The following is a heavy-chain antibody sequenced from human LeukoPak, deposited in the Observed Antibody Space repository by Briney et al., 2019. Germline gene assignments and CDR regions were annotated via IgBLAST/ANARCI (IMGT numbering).Heavy chain of an antibody. CDR1: GFTFSTYT. CDR2: ISSSSNNI. V-gene: IGHV3-21*01. Sequence: GGSLRLFCAASGFTFSTYTMNWVRQAPGKGLEWVSSISSSSNNIYYADSVKGRFTISRDNAMNSVYLQMNSLRVEDTAVYYCARGYQRPDYWGQGTLITVSS. J-gene: IGHJ4*02. CDR3: ARGYQRPDY. D-gene: IGHD2-2*01.